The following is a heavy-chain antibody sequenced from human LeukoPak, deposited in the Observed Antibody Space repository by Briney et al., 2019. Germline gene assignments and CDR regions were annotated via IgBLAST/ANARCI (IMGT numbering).Heavy chain of an antibody. V-gene: IGHV3-48*03. CDR1: RFTFSSYE. D-gene: IGHD1-14*01. CDR3: AREGAGGNLAFDC. Sequence: TGGSLRLSCAASRFTFSSYEMNWVRQAPGKVLEWVSYISRSGSTIYYADSVKGRFTISRDNAKNSLYLQMNSLRAEDTAVYYCAREGAGGNLAFDCWGQGTLVTVSS. CDR2: ISRSGSTI. J-gene: IGHJ4*02.